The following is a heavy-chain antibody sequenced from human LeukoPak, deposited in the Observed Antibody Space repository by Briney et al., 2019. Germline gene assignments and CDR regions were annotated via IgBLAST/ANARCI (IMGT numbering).Heavy chain of an antibody. CDR1: EFTFSSYS. CDR3: AKAGLLWFGESWMDV. J-gene: IGHJ6*02. CDR2: ITNSGNSK. D-gene: IGHD3-10*01. Sequence: GGSLRLSCAASEFTFSSYSMNWVRQAPGKGLEWVSYITNSGNSKSYADSVKGRFTISRDNTKNSLYLQMNGLRAEDTAVYFCAKAGLLWFGESWMDVWGQGTTVSVSS. V-gene: IGHV3-48*01.